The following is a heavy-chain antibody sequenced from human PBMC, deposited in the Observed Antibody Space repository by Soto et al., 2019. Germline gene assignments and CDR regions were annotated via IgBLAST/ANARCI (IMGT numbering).Heavy chain of an antibody. CDR3: ARDRVADGYYYSGMEV. CDR2: IWYDGSNK. D-gene: IGHD6-13*01. V-gene: IGHV3-33*01. J-gene: IGHJ6*02. CDR1: GFTFSSYG. Sequence: QVQLVESGGGVVQPGRSLRLSCAASGFTFSSYGMHWVRQAPGKGLEWVAVIWYDGSNKYYADSVKGRFTIPRDNSNNTLYLQMNSLGAEDTGVYYCARDRVADGYYYSGMEVWGQGTTVTVSS.